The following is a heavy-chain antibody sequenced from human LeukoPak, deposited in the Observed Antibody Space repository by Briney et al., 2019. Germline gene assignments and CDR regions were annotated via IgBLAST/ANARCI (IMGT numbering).Heavy chain of an antibody. CDR1: GFTFSSYW. CDR2: INQDGSEK. D-gene: IGHD2-15*01. CDR3: ARDHVVDGLVFDY. Sequence: GGSLRLSCAASGFTFSSYWMSWVRQAPGKGLEWVANINQDGSEKYYVDSVKGRFTISRDNAKNSLYLQMNTLSPEDTAIYYCARDHVVDGLVFDYWGQGTLVTVSS. V-gene: IGHV3-7*01. J-gene: IGHJ4*02.